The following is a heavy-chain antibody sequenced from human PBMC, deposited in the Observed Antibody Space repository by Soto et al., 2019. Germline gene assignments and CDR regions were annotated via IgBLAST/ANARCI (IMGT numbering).Heavy chain of an antibody. V-gene: IGHV3-33*03. Sequence: QVQLVESGGSVVQPGRSLRLSCAASGFTFGSYGMHWVRQAPGKGLEWVAVIWYDGSNKDYGDSVKGRFTISRDNSKNTLYLQMISLRAEDTAVYSCARTLSIPVAGTIGYFDLWGRGTLVSVSS. CDR3: ARTLSIPVAGTIGYFDL. D-gene: IGHD6-19*01. CDR2: IWYDGSNK. J-gene: IGHJ2*01. CDR1: GFTFGSYG.